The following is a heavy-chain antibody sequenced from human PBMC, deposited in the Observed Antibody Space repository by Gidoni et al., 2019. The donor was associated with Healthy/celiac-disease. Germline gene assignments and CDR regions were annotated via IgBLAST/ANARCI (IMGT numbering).Heavy chain of an antibody. CDR3: ARGEIVVVPREAWFDP. CDR1: DGSFRSFSTYY. V-gene: IGHV4-34*01. J-gene: IGHJ5*02. D-gene: IGHD2-2*01. Sequence: QVQLQQWGAGLLKPSETLSLTCAVYDGSFRSFSTYYWNWIRQPPGKGLEWIGEINHSGSTNYNPSLKSRVTISVDMSKNQFSLKLSSVTAADTAVYYCARGEIVVVPREAWFDPWGQGTLVTVSS. CDR2: INHSGST.